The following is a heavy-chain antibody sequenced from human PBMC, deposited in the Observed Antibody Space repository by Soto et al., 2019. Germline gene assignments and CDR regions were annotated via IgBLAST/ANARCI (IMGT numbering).Heavy chain of an antibody. D-gene: IGHD2-21*02. J-gene: IGHJ6*02. Sequence: SGPTLVNPTQTLTLTCTFSGFSLSTSGVGVGWIRQPPGKALEWLALIYWDDDKRYNPSLNSRLTITKDTSKNQVVLAMTNMDPVDTATFYCVQSRCGGDCLQSYSSHSYYGLDVWGQGTTVTVSS. CDR2: IYWDDDK. V-gene: IGHV2-5*02. CDR3: VQSRCGGDCLQSYSSHSYYGLDV. CDR1: GFSLSTSGVG.